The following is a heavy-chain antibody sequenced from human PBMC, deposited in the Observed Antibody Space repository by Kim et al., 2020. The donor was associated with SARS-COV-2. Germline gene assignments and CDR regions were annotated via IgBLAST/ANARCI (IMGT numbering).Heavy chain of an antibody. CDR2: IKGDGTER. CDR1: GFILSDYW. Sequence: GGSLRLSCAGSGFILSDYWMHWVRQAPGKGLEWVATIKGDGTERHYVDSVKGRFTIFRDNAKNSLYLQMNGLRADDTALYYCAGETSGDFDVWGHGTMVTVST. J-gene: IGHJ3*01. D-gene: IGHD3-10*01. CDR3: AGETSGDFDV. V-gene: IGHV3-7*03.